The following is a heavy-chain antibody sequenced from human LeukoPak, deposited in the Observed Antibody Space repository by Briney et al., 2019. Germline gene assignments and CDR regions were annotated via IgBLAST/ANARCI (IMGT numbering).Heavy chain of an antibody. Sequence: GASVKVSSSASVYTFPNYGITWVRQAPGHRLEWMGWIRAYNGDTHYAQNLQGRVTMTTDTSTSTAYMELRSLRSDDTAVYYCARDPTNTSGYYAYFDYWGQGTLVTVSS. D-gene: IGHD3-22*01. CDR1: VYTFPNYG. CDR3: ARDPTNTSGYYAYFDY. CDR2: IRAYNGDT. V-gene: IGHV1-18*01. J-gene: IGHJ4*02.